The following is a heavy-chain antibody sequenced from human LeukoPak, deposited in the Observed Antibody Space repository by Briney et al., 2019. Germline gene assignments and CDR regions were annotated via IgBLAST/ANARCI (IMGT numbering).Heavy chain of an antibody. CDR3: ARDRNNWNYVYYYMDV. CDR2: INPNSGGT. J-gene: IGHJ6*03. D-gene: IGHD1-1*01. V-gene: IGHV1-2*02. CDR1: GYTFTGYY. Sequence: GASVKLSCKASGYTFTGYYMHWVRHAPGQGLEWMGWINPNSGGTNYAQKFQGRVTMTRDTSISTAYMELSRLRSDDTAVYYCARDRNNWNYVYYYMDVWGKGTTVTVSS.